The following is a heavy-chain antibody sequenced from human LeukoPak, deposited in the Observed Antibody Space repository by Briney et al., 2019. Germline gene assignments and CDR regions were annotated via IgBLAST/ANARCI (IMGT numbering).Heavy chain of an antibody. Sequence: PGGSLRLSCGASGFTFSSYGMHWVRQAPGKGLEWVAFIRYDGSNKYYADSVKGRFTISRDNAKNSLYLQMNSLRSDDTAVYYCARGDYYGSPKVVAAWGQGTLVTVSS. CDR3: ARGDYYGSPKVVAA. D-gene: IGHD3-10*01. CDR2: IRYDGSNK. J-gene: IGHJ5*02. CDR1: GFTFSSYG. V-gene: IGHV3-30*02.